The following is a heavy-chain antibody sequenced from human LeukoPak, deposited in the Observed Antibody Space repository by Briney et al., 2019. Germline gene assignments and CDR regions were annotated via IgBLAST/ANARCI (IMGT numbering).Heavy chain of an antibody. CDR1: GGSISSNSYY. J-gene: IGHJ4*02. CDR2: IYYSGST. CDR3: ARDSGLYSSSLDY. D-gene: IGHD6-13*01. Sequence: SETLSLTCTVSGGSISSNSYYWGWIRQPPGKGLKWIGSIYYSGSTYYNPSLKSRVTISVDTSKNQFSLKLNSVTAADTAVYSCARDSGLYSSSLDYWGQGTLVTVSS. V-gene: IGHV4-39*02.